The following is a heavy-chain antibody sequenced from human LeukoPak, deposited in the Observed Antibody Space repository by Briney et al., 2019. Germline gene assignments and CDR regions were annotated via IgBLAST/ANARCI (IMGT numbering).Heavy chain of an antibody. D-gene: IGHD2-2*01. Sequence: SETLSLTCTVSGGSISDYYWDWIRQPPGKRLEWIGYIYYSGSANYNPSLKSRVTMSIDTSKNQFSLNLSSVTAADTAVYYCARDAYGEQMLWHLRVNWFDPWGQGTLVTVSS. CDR2: IYYSGSA. V-gene: IGHV4-59*01. J-gene: IGHJ5*02. CDR1: GGSISDYY. CDR3: ARDAYGEQMLWHLRVNWFDP.